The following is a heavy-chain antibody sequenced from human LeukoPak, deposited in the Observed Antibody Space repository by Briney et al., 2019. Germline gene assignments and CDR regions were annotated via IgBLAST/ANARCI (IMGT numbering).Heavy chain of an antibody. CDR2: ISGSGGST. Sequence: GGSLRLSCAASGFTFSSYAMSWVRQAPGKGLEWVSAISGSGGSTYYADSVKGRFTISRDNAKNSLYLQMNSLRAEDTAVYYCARTPKLERLDYWGQGTLVTVSS. V-gene: IGHV3-23*01. CDR1: GFTFSSYA. J-gene: IGHJ4*02. CDR3: ARTPKLERLDY. D-gene: IGHD1-1*01.